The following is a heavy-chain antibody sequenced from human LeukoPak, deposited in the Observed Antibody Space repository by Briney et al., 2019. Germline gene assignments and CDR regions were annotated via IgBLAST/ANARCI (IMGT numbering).Heavy chain of an antibody. V-gene: IGHV1-69*04. D-gene: IGHD3-22*01. CDR2: IIPIFGIA. CDR3: ASQGVDYYDSSRNAFDI. Sequence: SVKVSCKASGGTFSSYAICWVRQAPGQGLEWMGRIIPIFGIANYAQKFQGRVTITADKSTSTAYMELSSLRSEDTAVYYCASQGVDYYDSSRNAFDIWGQGTMVTVSS. CDR1: GGTFSSYA. J-gene: IGHJ3*02.